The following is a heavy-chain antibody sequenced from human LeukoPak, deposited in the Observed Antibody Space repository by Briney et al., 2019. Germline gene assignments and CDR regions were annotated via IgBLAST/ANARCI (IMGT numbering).Heavy chain of an antibody. CDR1: GGSFSGYY. V-gene: IGHV4-34*01. Sequence: PSETLSLTCAVYGGSFSGYYWSWIRQPPGKGLEWIGEINHSGSTNYNPSLKSRVTISVDTSKNQLSLKLSSVTAADTAVYYCARAGSSPPDYWGQGTLVTVSS. CDR2: INHSGST. J-gene: IGHJ4*02. CDR3: ARAGSSPPDY. D-gene: IGHD6-6*01.